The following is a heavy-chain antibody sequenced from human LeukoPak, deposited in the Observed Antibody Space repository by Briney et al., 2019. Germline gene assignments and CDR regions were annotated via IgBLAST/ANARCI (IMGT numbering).Heavy chain of an antibody. CDR3: ARSSGRYSYGYFDY. CDR2: IYPGDLDT. Sequence: GGALEISCKGSGSNFTRYWNGWVRQGPGKGLEWMGIIYPGDLDTRYSPSFQGQVPISACKSLSTPYLPLISLKASDTAMYYRARSSGRYSYGYFDYWGQGTLVTGSS. V-gene: IGHV5-51*01. D-gene: IGHD5-18*01. J-gene: IGHJ4*02. CDR1: GSNFTRYW.